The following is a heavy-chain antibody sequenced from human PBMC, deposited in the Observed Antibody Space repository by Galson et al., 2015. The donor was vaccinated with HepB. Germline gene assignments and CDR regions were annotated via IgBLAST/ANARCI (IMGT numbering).Heavy chain of an antibody. Sequence: SGGSISSYYWSWIRQPPGKGLEWIGYIYYSGSTNYNPSLKSRVTISVDTSKNQFSLKLSSVTAADTAVYYCARHSNRGAGLDIWGQGTMVTVSS. V-gene: IGHV4-59*08. CDR2: IYYSGST. CDR3: ARHSNRGAGLDI. J-gene: IGHJ3*02. D-gene: IGHD7-27*01. CDR1: GGSISSYY.